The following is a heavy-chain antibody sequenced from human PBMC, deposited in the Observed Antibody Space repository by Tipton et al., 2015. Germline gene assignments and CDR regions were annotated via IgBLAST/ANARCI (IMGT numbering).Heavy chain of an antibody. Sequence: TLSLTCTVSGDSISSGSYYWGWIRQPPGKGLEWIGSIYYSGTTYYNPSLKSRVTISVDTSKNQFSLKLSSVTAADTAVYDCARHTPPLLLRFPPLGFDYWGQGTLVTVSS. D-gene: IGHD3-3*01. CDR3: ARHTPPLLLRFPPLGFDY. J-gene: IGHJ4*02. CDR1: GDSISSGSYY. V-gene: IGHV4-39*01. CDR2: IYYSGTT.